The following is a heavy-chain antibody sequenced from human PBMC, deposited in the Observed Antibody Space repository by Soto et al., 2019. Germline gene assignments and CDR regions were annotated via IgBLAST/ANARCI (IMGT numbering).Heavy chain of an antibody. Sequence: GASVQVSCQTCGYTFNHYDINWVRQAPAQTLEWLGWMNPNSGNTGYAQQFQGRVSMTSNTAISTAYMELSGLGSYYSGMYFCAKWGQGPASGPNFDFWGQGTLVTVSS. CDR2: MNPNSGNT. V-gene: IGHV1-8*01. CDR1: GYTFNHYD. J-gene: IGHJ4*02. D-gene: IGHD6-13*01. CDR3: AKWGQGPASGPNFDF.